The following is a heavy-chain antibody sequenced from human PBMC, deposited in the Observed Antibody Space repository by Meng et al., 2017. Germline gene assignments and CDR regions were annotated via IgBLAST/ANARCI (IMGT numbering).Heavy chain of an antibody. Sequence: QTTLTHSGPTPATPLQTLTLTSTFSGFSLSTSGVGVGWIRQPPGKALEWLALIYWDDDKRYSPSLKSRLTITKDTSKNQVVLTMTNMDPVDTATYYCAHCLYSSSCDYWGQGTLVTVSS. CDR1: GFSLSTSGVG. J-gene: IGHJ4*02. D-gene: IGHD6-13*01. CDR2: IYWDDDK. CDR3: AHCLYSSSCDY. V-gene: IGHV2-5*02.